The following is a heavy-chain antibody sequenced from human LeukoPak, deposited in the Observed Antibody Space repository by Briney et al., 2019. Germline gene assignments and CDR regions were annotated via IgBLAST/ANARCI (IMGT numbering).Heavy chain of an antibody. J-gene: IGHJ3*02. D-gene: IGHD1/OR15-1a*01. V-gene: IGHV3-30-3*01. Sequence: GGSLRLSCAASGFTFSSFAIHWVRQAPGEGLEWVAVTSYDGSNKYYADSVKGRFTISRDKSKNTLYLQMNSLRAADTAVYYCARDRRTNDAFDIWGQGTMVTVSS. CDR1: GFTFSSFA. CDR2: TSYDGSNK. CDR3: ARDRRTNDAFDI.